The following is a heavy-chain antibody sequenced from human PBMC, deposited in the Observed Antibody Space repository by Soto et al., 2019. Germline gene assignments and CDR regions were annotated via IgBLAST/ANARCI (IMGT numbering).Heavy chain of an antibody. D-gene: IGHD4-17*01. CDR1: GASISSTDYY. CDR2: MYYSVNT. CDR3: ARRRDPDGAYFDS. Sequence: SETLSLTCTVSGASISSTDYYWGWIRLPPGRGLEWIVSMYYSVNTYYNPSLKSRVTISVDTSKNQFSLMLGSVTAADTAVYYCARRRDPDGAYFDSWGQGTLVTVSS. V-gene: IGHV4-39*01. J-gene: IGHJ4*02.